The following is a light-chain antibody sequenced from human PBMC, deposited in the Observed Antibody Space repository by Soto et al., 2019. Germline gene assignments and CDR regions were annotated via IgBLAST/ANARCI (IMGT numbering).Light chain of an antibody. V-gene: IGKV1-5*01. CDR2: DAT. CDR1: HNIERW. Sequence: IQMTQSPSTLSASVGDRVTITCRASHNIERWMAWYQQKRGRAPSLLIFDATTLHSGVPSRFSGGGSGTKFTLTIASLQPDDFATYYCQQYETFSGTFGPGTKVDIK. CDR3: QQYETFSGT. J-gene: IGKJ1*01.